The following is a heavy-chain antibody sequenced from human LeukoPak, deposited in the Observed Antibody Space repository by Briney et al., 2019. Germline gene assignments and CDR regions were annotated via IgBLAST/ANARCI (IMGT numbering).Heavy chain of an antibody. Sequence: SQTLSLTCTVSGGSISSGSYYWSWIRQPAGKGLEWIGRIYTSGSTNYNPSLKSRVTISVDTSKNQFSLKLSSVTAADTAVYYCARGLRGRGYSYGHYYYYMDVWGKGTTVTVSS. D-gene: IGHD5-18*01. J-gene: IGHJ6*03. V-gene: IGHV4-61*02. CDR3: ARGLRGRGYSYGHYYYYMDV. CDR1: GGSISSGSYY. CDR2: IYTSGST.